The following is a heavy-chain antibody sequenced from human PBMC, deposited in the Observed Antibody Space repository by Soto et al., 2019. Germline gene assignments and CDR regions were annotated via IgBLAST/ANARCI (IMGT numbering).Heavy chain of an antibody. CDR1: GCAISIRIYF. CDR3: AKHPTDFWFDP. V-gene: IGHV4-39*01. J-gene: IGHJ5*02. CDR2: IYYSGST. D-gene: IGHD2-15*01. Sequence: SESLSPTYNYSGCAISIRIYFWGWIRQPPGKGLEWIGSIYYSGSTYYNPSLKSRVTVSVDTSKNQFSLKLSSVTAADTAVYYCAKHPTDFWFDPWGQG.